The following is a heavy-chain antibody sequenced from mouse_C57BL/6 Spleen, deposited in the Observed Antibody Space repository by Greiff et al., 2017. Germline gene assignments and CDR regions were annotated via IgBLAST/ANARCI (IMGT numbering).Heavy chain of an antibody. CDR2: ISSGGSYT. CDR3: ASEYYYGSSYWYFDV. V-gene: IGHV5-6*01. CDR1: GFTFSSYG. J-gene: IGHJ1*03. D-gene: IGHD1-1*01. Sequence: EVQVVESGGDLVKPGGSLKLSCAASGFTFSSYGMSWVRQTPDKRLEWVATISSGGSYTYYPDSVKGRFTISRDNAKNTLYLQMSSLKSEDTAMYYCASEYYYGSSYWYFDVWGTGTTVTVSS.